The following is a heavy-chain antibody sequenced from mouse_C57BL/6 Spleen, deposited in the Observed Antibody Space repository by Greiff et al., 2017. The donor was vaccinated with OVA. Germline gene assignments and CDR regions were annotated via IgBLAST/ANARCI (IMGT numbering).Heavy chain of an antibody. D-gene: IGHD4-1*01. CDR1: GYAFSSSW. CDR2: IYPGDGDT. Sequence: VQLQQSGPELVKPGASVKISCKASGYAFSSSWMNWVKQRPGKGLEWIGRIYPGDGDTNYNGKFKGKATLTADKSSSTAYMQLSSLTSEDSAVYFCARWRETGTGYWGQGTTLTVSS. CDR3: ARWRETGTGY. J-gene: IGHJ2*01. V-gene: IGHV1-82*01.